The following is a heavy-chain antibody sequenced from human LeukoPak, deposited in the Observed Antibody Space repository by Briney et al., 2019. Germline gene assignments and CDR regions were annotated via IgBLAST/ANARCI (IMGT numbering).Heavy chain of an antibody. CDR1: GFTFSGYP. V-gene: IGHV3-30*04. D-gene: IGHD5-18*01. J-gene: IGHJ4*02. Sequence: GKSLRLSCAASGFTFSGYPIHWVRQAPGKGLEWVAVISYDGSNKYYADSVKGRFTISRDNSKNTLYLQMNSLRAEDTAVYYCARGEDTAMTHYFDYWGQGTLVTVSS. CDR3: ARGEDTAMTHYFDY. CDR2: ISYDGSNK.